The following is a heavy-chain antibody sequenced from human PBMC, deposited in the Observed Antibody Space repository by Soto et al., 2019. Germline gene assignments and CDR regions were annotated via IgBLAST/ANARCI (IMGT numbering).Heavy chain of an antibody. CDR3: ARDWSSIAAVGTEGEY. D-gene: IGHD6-13*01. CDR2: ISAYNGNT. J-gene: IGHJ4*02. Sequence: QVQLVQSGAEVKKPGASVKVSCKASGYTFTSYGISWVRQAPGQVLEWMGWISAYNGNTNYAQKLQDRVTMTTNTAKRIAYMEVRSLRSDDTAVEYFARDWSSIAAVGTEGEYWGQGTLVIVSS. CDR1: GYTFTSYG. V-gene: IGHV1-18*01.